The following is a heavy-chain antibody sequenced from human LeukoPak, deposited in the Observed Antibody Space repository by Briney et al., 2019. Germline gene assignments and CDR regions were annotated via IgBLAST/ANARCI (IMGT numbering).Heavy chain of an antibody. CDR3: ARAIAVAGVDY. CDR2: INPSGGST. V-gene: IGHV1-46*03. J-gene: IGHJ4*02. Sequence: ASVKVSCKASGYTFTSYYMHWVRQAPGQGLEWMGIINPSGGSTSYAQKFQGRVTMTRDTSTSTVYMELGSLRSEDTAVYYCARAIAVAGVDYWGQGTLVTVSS. CDR1: GYTFTSYY. D-gene: IGHD6-19*01.